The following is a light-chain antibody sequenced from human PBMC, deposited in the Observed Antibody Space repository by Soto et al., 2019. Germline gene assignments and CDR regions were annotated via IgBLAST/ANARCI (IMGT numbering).Light chain of an antibody. V-gene: IGKV1-27*01. J-gene: IGKJ1*01. CDR1: QGISNY. CDR3: QKYNNAPWT. Sequence: DLQMTQSPSSLSASVGDRVTITCRASQGISNYLAWYQQKPGKVPKLLIYTASTLQSGVPSRFSGSGSGTDFTRTISSLQPEDVATYYCQKYNNAPWTFGQGTKVDIK. CDR2: TAS.